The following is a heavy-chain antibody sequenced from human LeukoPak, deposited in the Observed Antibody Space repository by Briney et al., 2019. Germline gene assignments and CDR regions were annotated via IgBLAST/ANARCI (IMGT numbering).Heavy chain of an antibody. V-gene: IGHV3-23*01. J-gene: IGHJ4*02. D-gene: IGHD3-10*01. CDR3: AKGGVIELLWFGEFQGFDY. Sequence: GGSLRLSCAASGFTFSSYAMSWVRQAPGKGLEWVSAISGSGGSTYYAGSVKGRFTISRDNSKNTLYLQMNSLRAEDTAVYYCAKGGVIELLWFGEFQGFDYWGQGTLVTVSS. CDR2: ISGSGGST. CDR1: GFTFSSYA.